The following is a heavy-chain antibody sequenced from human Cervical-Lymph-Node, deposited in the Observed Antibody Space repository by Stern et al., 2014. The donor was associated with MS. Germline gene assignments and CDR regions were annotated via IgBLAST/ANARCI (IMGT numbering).Heavy chain of an antibody. V-gene: IGHV1-69*01. CDR1: GASFSTNA. J-gene: IGHJ4*02. D-gene: IGHD4-23*01. CDR3: TREHHGGNFAS. Sequence: VQLVESGAEVKQPGSSVKVSCKVSGASFSTNAISWVRQAPGQGLEWMGAIVSIFDKANYAQRFRGRVTITADESTSTAYLDLSSLRSGDTAVYFCTREHHGGNFASWGQGTLVTVSS. CDR2: IVSIFDKA.